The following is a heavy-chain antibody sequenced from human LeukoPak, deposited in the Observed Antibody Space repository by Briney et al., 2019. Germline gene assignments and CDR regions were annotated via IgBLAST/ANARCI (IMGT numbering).Heavy chain of an antibody. CDR3: ARAVDVPPDRGYFDL. J-gene: IGHJ2*01. Sequence: PGGSLRLSCAASEFTFSSFWMHWVRQAPGKGLVWVSRINSDGSDIRYADSVKGRFTISRDNSKNTLYLQMNSLRAEDTAVYYCARAVDVPPDRGYFDLWGRGTLVTVSS. CDR1: EFTFSSFW. CDR2: INSDGSDI. V-gene: IGHV3-74*01. D-gene: IGHD3-10*02.